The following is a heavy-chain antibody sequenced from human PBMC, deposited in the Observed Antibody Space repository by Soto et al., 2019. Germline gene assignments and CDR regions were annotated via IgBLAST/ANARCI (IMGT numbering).Heavy chain of an antibody. CDR2: ISGSGSNP. V-gene: IGHV3-23*01. CDR1: GFAFRSYA. D-gene: IGHD4-17*01. J-gene: IGHJ4*02. CDR3: AKTATMTIRNGFDH. Sequence: GGSLRVSCAASGFAFRSYAMSWVRQATGQGLEWVSAISGSGSNPYYADSVKGRFTISRDNSKNTLYLQLNSLRPEDTAIYYCAKTATMTIRNGFDHWGQGTLVTVSS.